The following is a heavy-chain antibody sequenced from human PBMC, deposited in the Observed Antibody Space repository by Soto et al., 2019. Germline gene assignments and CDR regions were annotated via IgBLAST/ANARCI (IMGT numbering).Heavy chain of an antibody. J-gene: IGHJ4*02. CDR2: ISYTGAT. Sequence: SETLSLTCSVSVGSISRGAYFWTCIRQFPGKGLEWVAYISYTGATYYNPSLKSRVTILADTSKNQFSLKLNSVTSADTAVYYCARGGPVSVSPAWQLLGYFDYWGQGTLVTVSS. CDR1: VGSISRGAYF. D-gene: IGHD2-15*01. CDR3: ARGGPVSVSPAWQLLGYFDY. V-gene: IGHV4-31*02.